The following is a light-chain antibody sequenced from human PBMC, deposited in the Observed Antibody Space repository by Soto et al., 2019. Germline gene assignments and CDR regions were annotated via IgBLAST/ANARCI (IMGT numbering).Light chain of an antibody. CDR3: QQYDKFPLT. Sequence: DIQMTQSPSSLSASVGDRVTITFHASQDITKYLSWYQQKPGTAPKVLISDASNLQSGVPSRFSGSGSRTDFTFTISSLQPEDVATYYCQQYDKFPLTFGRRTK. CDR1: QDITKY. CDR2: DAS. V-gene: IGKV1-33*01. J-gene: IGKJ4*01.